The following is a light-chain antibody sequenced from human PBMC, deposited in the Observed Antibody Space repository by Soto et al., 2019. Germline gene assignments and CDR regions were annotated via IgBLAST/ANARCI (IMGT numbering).Light chain of an antibody. CDR1: QSVSSNY. V-gene: IGKV3-20*01. J-gene: IGKJ1*01. CDR3: QRYGS. Sequence: EIVLTPSPGTLSLSPGERATLFCRASQSVSSNYFAWYQQKPGQAPRLLFYDVSNRANGIPDRFSSSAAGTTSTRTISSLEPEDFAVYYYQRYGSFGQGTKVDIK. CDR2: DVS.